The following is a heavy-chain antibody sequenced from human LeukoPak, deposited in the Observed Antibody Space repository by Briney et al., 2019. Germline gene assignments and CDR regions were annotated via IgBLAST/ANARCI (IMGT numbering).Heavy chain of an antibody. J-gene: IGHJ4*02. CDR3: ARGSSKNQYTSGWYYDS. CDR1: GFTFSNYA. CDR2: ISYDGGTE. V-gene: IGHV3-30*04. D-gene: IGHD6-19*01. Sequence: GGSLSLSCAASGFTFSNYAVHWVRQAPGKGLEWVAVISYDGGTEYYADSVKGRFTISRDNSKNTLYLQMNSLRAEDTAVYYCARGSSKNQYTSGWYYDSWGQGTLVTVSS.